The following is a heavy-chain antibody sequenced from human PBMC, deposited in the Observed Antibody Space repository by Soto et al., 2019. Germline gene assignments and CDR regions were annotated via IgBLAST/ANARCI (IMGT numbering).Heavy chain of an antibody. CDR3: ARDSPEYYDLWSGYAPHLDY. J-gene: IGHJ4*02. D-gene: IGHD3-3*01. CDR2: INAGNGNT. CDR1: GYTFTSYA. V-gene: IGHV1-3*01. Sequence: ASVKVSCKASGYTFTSYAMHWVRQAPGQRLEWMGWINAGNGNTKYSQKFQGRVTITRDTSASTAYMELSSLRSEDTAVYYCARDSPEYYDLWSGYAPHLDYWGQGTLVTVSS.